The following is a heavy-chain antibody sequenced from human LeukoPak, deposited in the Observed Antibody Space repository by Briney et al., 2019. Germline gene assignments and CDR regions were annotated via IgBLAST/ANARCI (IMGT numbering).Heavy chain of an antibody. CDR3: ARDLIVPAAIDSYYYYGMDV. CDR2: IIPILGIA. J-gene: IGHJ6*02. V-gene: IGHV1-69*04. Sequence: SVKVSCKASGGTFSSYAINWVRQAPGQGLEWMGRIIPILGIANYAQKFQGRVTITADKSTSTAYMELSSLRSEDTAVYYCARDLIVPAAIDSYYYYGMDVWGQGTTVTVSS. D-gene: IGHD2-2*01. CDR1: GGTFSSYA.